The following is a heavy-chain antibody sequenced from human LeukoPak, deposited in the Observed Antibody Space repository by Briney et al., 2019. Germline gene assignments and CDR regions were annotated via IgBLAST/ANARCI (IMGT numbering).Heavy chain of an antibody. CDR1: GFIFSKYA. CDR3: AKQFLDAN. CDR2: I. D-gene: IGHD6-19*01. V-gene: IGHV3-23*01. J-gene: IGHJ4*02. Sequence: GGPLRLSCAASGFIFSKYAMTWVRQAPGKGLEWVSTIKGRFTVSRDNAMNTLYLQMNSLRAEDTAVYYCAKQFLDANWGQGTRVTVSS.